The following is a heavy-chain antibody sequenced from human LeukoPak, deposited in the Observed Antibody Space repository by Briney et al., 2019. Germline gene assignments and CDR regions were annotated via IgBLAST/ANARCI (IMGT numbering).Heavy chain of an antibody. CDR1: GYTFTSYD. D-gene: IGHD3-3*01. V-gene: IGHV1-8*01. J-gene: IGHJ5*02. CDR3: ARVGDDFWSGYPRYNWFDP. CDR2: MNPNSGNT. Sequence: ASVKVSCKASGYTFTSYDINWVRQATGRGLEWMGWMNPNSGNTGYAQKFQGRVTMTRNTSISTAYMELSSLRSEDTAVYYCARVGDDFWSGYPRYNWFDPWGQGTLVTVSS.